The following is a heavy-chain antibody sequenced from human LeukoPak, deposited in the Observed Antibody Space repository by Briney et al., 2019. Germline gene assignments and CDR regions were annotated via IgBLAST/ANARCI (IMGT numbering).Heavy chain of an antibody. CDR3: AKDRGSSGPYYGMDV. Sequence: GGSLRLSCAASGFTFSSYAMNWVHQAPGKGLEWVSAISDISGSTYYAASVKGRFTISRDNSKSTLYLQMNSLRAEDTAVYYCAKDRGSSGPYYGMDVWGQGTTVTVSS. D-gene: IGHD1-26*01. CDR1: GFTFSSYA. CDR2: ISDISGST. V-gene: IGHV3-23*01. J-gene: IGHJ6*02.